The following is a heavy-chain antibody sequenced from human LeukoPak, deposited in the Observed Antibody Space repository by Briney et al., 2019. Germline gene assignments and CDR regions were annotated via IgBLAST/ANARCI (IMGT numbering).Heavy chain of an antibody. V-gene: IGHV3-74*03. D-gene: IGHD2-15*01. J-gene: IGHJ4*02. Sequence: GGSLRLSCAASGFTFSNYWMHWVRQAPGKGLVWVSRINSDGSSTTYADSVKGRFTISRDNAKNTLYLQMNSLRAEDTAVYYCARRGCSGGTCYSAYWGQGTLVTVSS. CDR2: INSDGSST. CDR1: GFTFSNYW. CDR3: ARRGCSGGTCYSAY.